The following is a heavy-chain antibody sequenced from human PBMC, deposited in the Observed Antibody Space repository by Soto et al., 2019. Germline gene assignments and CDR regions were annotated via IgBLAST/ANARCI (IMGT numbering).Heavy chain of an antibody. V-gene: IGHV1-8*01. J-gene: IGHJ5*02. Sequence: QVQLVQSGAEVKKPGASVKVSCKASGYTFTSYDINWVRQVTGQGLEWMGWINPNSGHTGYAQNFQGRATMTWNISVTTGYIEMSRLRSVTTAMYYWAKSILARRHPRDRKCFDLWGQVTLLA. CDR2: INPNSGHT. D-gene: IGHD6-6*01. CDR3: AKSILARRHPRDRKCFDL. CDR1: GYTFTSYD.